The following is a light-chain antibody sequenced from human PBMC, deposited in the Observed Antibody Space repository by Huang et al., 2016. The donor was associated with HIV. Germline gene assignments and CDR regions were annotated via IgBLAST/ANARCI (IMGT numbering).Light chain of an antibody. CDR3: QQRSNWPRTIT. CDR2: DAS. CDR1: QSASNY. J-gene: IGKJ5*01. Sequence: EIVLTQSPATLSLSPGERVTLSCRASQSASNYLAWYQQKPGQAPRLLIYDASNRATGIPARFSGSGSGTDFTLTISSLEPEDFAVYYCQQRSNWPRTITFGQGTRLEIK. V-gene: IGKV3-11*01.